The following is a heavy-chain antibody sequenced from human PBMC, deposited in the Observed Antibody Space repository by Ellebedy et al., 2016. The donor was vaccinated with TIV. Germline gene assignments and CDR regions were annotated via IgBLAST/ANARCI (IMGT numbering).Heavy chain of an antibody. D-gene: IGHD5-12*01. CDR1: GGTFSSYA. V-gene: IGHV1-69*13. Sequence: AASVKVSCKASGGTFSSYAISWVRQAPGQGLEWMGGIIPIFGTANYAQKFQGRVTITADESTSTAYMELSSLRSEDTAVYYCARVQSAGGYPRYYYYYYGMDVWGQGTTVTVSS. J-gene: IGHJ6*02. CDR2: IIPIFGTA. CDR3: ARVQSAGGYPRYYYYYYGMDV.